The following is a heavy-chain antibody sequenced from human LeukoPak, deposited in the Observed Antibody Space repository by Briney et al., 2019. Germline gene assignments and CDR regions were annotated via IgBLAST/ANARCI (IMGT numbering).Heavy chain of an antibody. J-gene: IGHJ4*02. Sequence: GGSLRLSCAASGFTFSSYGMHWVRQAPGKGLEWVAVISYDGSNKYYADSVKGRFTISRDNSKSTLYLQMNSLRAEDTAVYYCAKDGGYYWGQGTLVTVSS. D-gene: IGHD3-16*01. CDR3: AKDGGYY. V-gene: IGHV3-30*18. CDR1: GFTFSSYG. CDR2: ISYDGSNK.